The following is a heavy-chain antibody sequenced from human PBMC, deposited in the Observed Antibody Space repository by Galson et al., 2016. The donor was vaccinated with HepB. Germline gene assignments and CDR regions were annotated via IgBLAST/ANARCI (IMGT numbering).Heavy chain of an antibody. CDR3: AAGNGGIDS. CDR2: IEIRGIK. D-gene: IGHD3-16*01. Sequence: SLRLSCAVSGFSIDSLFMTWIRQAPGKGLEFVSIIEIRGIKHYADSVEGRFAICGDSSKNTVYLQMNSLTVEDTALYYCAAGNGGIDSWGQGTLVTVSS. V-gene: IGHV3-53*01. CDR1: GFSIDSLF. J-gene: IGHJ4*02.